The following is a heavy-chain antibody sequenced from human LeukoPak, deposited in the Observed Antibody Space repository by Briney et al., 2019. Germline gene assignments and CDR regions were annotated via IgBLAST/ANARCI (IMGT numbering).Heavy chain of an antibody. Sequence: SETLSLTCSVSGGSISSYYWSWIRQPPGKGLEWIGYIYYSGSTNYNPSLKSRVTISVDTSKNQFSLKLSSVTAADTAVYYCARTSGSYFYYYGMDVWGQGTTVTVSS. J-gene: IGHJ6*02. D-gene: IGHD1-26*01. CDR1: GGSISSYY. V-gene: IGHV4-59*01. CDR3: ARTSGSYFYYYGMDV. CDR2: IYYSGST.